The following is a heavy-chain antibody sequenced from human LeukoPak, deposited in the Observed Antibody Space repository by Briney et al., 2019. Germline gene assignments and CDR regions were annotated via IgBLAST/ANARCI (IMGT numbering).Heavy chain of an antibody. V-gene: IGHV4-4*07. D-gene: IGHD2-2*01. CDR1: GGSISSYY. CDR3: ARVSRYCSGTSCYYFVY. CDR2: IYTSGST. J-gene: IGHJ4*02. Sequence: SETLSLTCTVSGGSISSYYWSWIRQPAGKGLEWIGRIYTSGSTNYNPSLKSRVTMSVDTSKNQFSLKLSSVTAADTAVYYCARVSRYCSGTSCYYFVYWGQGTLVTVSS.